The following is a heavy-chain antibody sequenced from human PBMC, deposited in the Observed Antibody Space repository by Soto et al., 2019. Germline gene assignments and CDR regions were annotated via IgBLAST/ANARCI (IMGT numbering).Heavy chain of an antibody. V-gene: IGHV1-2*02. D-gene: IGHD2-2*01. CDR3: ARGDIVVVPAAVTLDY. Sequence: GASVKVSCKASGYTFTGYYMHWVRQAPGQGLEWMGWINPNSGGTNYAQKFQGRVTMTRDTSIRTAYMELSRLRSDDTAVYYCARGDIVVVPAAVTLDYWGQGTLVTVSS. J-gene: IGHJ4*02. CDR2: INPNSGGT. CDR1: GYTFTGYY.